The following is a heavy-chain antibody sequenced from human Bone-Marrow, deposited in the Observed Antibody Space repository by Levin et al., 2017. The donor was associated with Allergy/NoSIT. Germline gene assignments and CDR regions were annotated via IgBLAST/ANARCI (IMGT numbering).Heavy chain of an antibody. CDR1: GYTFTDYY. Sequence: GESLKISCKASGYTFTDYYIMHWVRQAPGQGLEWMGWINPNSGGTNYAQKFQGRVTMTRDTSISTVYMEVSRLRSDDTAVYYCARDCGSSTSCYLDYWGQGTLVTVSS. J-gene: IGHJ4*02. CDR3: ARDCGSSTSCYLDY. CDR2: INPNSGGT. V-gene: IGHV1-2*02. D-gene: IGHD2-2*01.